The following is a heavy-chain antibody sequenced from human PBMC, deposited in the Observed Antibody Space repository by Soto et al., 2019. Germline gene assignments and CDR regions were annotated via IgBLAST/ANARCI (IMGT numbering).Heavy chain of an antibody. CDR3: VRDTMRASAAASLDY. D-gene: IGHD6-13*01. CDR1: GFTFSTYE. CDR2: ISVSGNII. Sequence: EVQLVESGGGLVQPGGSLRLSCAASGFTFSTYEFNWVRQAPGRGLEWISYISVSGNIIRYADSVKGRFTISRDNAENSLHLYMSSLRVDDTAVYFCVRDTMRASAAASLDYWGQGTQVIVSS. V-gene: IGHV3-48*03. J-gene: IGHJ4*02.